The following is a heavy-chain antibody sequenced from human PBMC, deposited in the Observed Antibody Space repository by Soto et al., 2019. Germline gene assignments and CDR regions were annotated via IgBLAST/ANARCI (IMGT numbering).Heavy chain of an antibody. CDR2: IYYSGST. V-gene: IGHV4-59*08. J-gene: IGHJ6*03. Sequence: PSETLSLTCTVSGGSISSYYWSWIRQPPGKGLEWIGYIYYSGSTNYNPSLKSRVTISVDTSKNQFSLKLSSVTVADTAVFYCARSARCSGGSGYYYYYMDDGGKGTTVTVSS. D-gene: IGHD2-15*01. CDR3: ARSARCSGGSGYYYYYMDD. CDR1: GGSISSYY.